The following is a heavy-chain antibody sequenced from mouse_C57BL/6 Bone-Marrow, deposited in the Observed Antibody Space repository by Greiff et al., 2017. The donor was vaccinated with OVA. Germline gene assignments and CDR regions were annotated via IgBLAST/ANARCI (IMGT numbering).Heavy chain of an antibody. J-gene: IGHJ1*03. CDR1: GYTFTSYW. Sequence: VKLQQPGTELVKPGASVKLSCKASGYTFTSYWMHWVKQRPGQGLEWIGNINPSNGGTNYNEKFKSKATLTVDKSSSTAYMQLSSLTSEDSAVYYCARSRDTTPHEYFDVWGTGTTVTVSS. D-gene: IGHD1-1*01. CDR3: ARSRDTTPHEYFDV. V-gene: IGHV1-53*01. CDR2: INPSNGGT.